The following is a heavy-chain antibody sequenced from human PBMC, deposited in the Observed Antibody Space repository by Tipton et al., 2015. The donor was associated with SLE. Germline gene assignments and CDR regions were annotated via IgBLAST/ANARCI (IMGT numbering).Heavy chain of an antibody. CDR2: IYYSGST. D-gene: IGHD3-16*01. Sequence: LRLSCTVSGGSISSHYWSWIRQPPGKGLEWIGYIYYSGSTNYNPSLKSRVTISVDTSKNQFSLKLSFVTAADTAVYYCASGGIYFDYWGQGTLVTVSS. V-gene: IGHV4-59*11. J-gene: IGHJ4*02. CDR1: GGSISSHY. CDR3: ASGGIYFDY.